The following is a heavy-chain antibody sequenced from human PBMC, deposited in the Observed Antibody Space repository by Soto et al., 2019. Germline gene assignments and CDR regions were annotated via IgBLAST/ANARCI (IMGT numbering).Heavy chain of an antibody. D-gene: IGHD2-2*01. CDR2: ISSDGSHQ. CDR1: GFTFSVSA. J-gene: IGHJ6*02. V-gene: IGHV3-30-3*01. Sequence: QVQVVESGGGVVQPGTSLRLSCAASGFTFSVSAIHWVLQAPGKGLEWVAVISSDGSHQYYADSVRGRFTISRDNPKNTLYLQMNSLRAEYTAVYYCARPYCRSTRCYLYYYGMDVWGPGTTVTVSS. CDR3: ARPYCRSTRCYLYYYGMDV.